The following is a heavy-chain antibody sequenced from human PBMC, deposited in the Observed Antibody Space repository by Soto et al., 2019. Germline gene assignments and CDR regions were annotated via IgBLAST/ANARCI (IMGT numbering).Heavy chain of an antibody. D-gene: IGHD3-16*02. CDR1: GFTFNSYG. CDR2: ISYDGSDK. Sequence: GGSLRLSCAASGFTFNSYGMHWVRQAPGKGLEWVAVISYDGSDKYYADSVKDRFTISRDNSKNTLYLQVNSLRAEDTAVYYCSKDLDGLQGLVDSSFCFDYWGQGTLVTVSS. V-gene: IGHV3-30*18. J-gene: IGHJ4*02. CDR3: SKDLDGLQGLVDSSFCFDY.